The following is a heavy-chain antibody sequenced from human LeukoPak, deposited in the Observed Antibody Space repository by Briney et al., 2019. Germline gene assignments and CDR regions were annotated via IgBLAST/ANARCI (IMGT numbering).Heavy chain of an antibody. Sequence: GGSLRLSCAASGFTFSNYNMNWVRQAPGKGLEWVSSISSGSTYIHYVDSVKGRFTISRDNAKNSLYLKMNSLRAEDTAVYYCARDSYSGTDYWGQGTLVTVSP. CDR2: ISSGSTYI. CDR1: GFTFSNYN. J-gene: IGHJ4*02. CDR3: ARDSYSGTDY. D-gene: IGHD5-12*01. V-gene: IGHV3-21*01.